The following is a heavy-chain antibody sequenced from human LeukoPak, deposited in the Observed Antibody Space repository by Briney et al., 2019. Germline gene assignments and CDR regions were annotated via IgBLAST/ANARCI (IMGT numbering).Heavy chain of an antibody. J-gene: IGHJ4*02. CDR1: GFTFSNYP. CDR2: ISYGGNVR. V-gene: IGHV3-30*04. D-gene: IGHD1-26*01. CDR3: ARDSRRGSPDYLDY. Sequence: GRSLRLSCAASGFTFSNYPMHWVRQAPGKGLEWVAVISYGGNVRYHADSVKGRFTISRDGSKSTLYLEMSSLRDEDTAVYYCARDSRRGSPDYLDYWGQGTLVTGSS.